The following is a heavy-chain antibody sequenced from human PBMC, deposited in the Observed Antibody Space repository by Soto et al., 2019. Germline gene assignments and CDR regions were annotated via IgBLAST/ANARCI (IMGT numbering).Heavy chain of an antibody. Sequence: QVQLVQSGAEVKKPGSSVKVSCKASGGTFSSYAISWVRQAPGQGLEWMGGIIPIFGTANYAQKFQGRVTITADEXTXXAYMELSSLRSEDTAVYYCASPPNESSGYYYGMDVWGQGTTGTVS. J-gene: IGHJ6*02. CDR1: GGTFSSYA. D-gene: IGHD6-19*01. V-gene: IGHV1-69*12. CDR2: IIPIFGTA. CDR3: ASPPNESSGYYYGMDV.